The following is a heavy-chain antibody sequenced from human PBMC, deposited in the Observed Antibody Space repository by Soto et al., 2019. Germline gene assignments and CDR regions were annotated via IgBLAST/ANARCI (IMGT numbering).Heavy chain of an antibody. CDR3: LRSPFENSSSSYGMDV. CDR1: GFTFSSYG. Sequence: QVQLVESGGGVVQPGRSLRLSCAASGFTFSSYGMHWVRQAPGKGLEWVAVISYDGSNIYYADSVKGRFTISRDNSKNTLYLQMNSLRAEYTAVYYCLRSPFENSSSSYGMDVWGQGTTVTVSS. CDR2: ISYDGSNI. V-gene: IGHV3-30*03. D-gene: IGHD6-6*01. J-gene: IGHJ6*02.